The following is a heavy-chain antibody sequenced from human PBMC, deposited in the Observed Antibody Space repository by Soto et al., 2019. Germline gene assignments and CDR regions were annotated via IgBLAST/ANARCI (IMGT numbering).Heavy chain of an antibody. Sequence: PSETLSLTCTVSGGSISRGGYYWSWIRQHPGKGLEWIGYIYYSGSTYYNPSLKSRVTISVDTSKNQFSLKLSSVTAADTAVYYCARDNLGYDILTDYPHYYYYCMDVWGQGTTVTVYS. CDR3: ARDNLGYDILTDYPHYYYYCMDV. J-gene: IGHJ6*02. D-gene: IGHD3-9*01. CDR2: IYYSGST. V-gene: IGHV4-31*03. CDR1: GGSISRGGYY.